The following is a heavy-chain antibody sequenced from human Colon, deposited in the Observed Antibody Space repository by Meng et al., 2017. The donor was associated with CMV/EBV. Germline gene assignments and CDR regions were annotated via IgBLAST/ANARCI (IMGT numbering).Heavy chain of an antibody. CDR3: GTFGGDFDY. V-gene: IGHV1-2*02. Sequence: VHLMQPGAEMREPGASVKVSCKASGYTFTGYWLHWVRQAPGQGLEWMGWINPYSGDTIYAQKFEVGVTMTRDASITTAYLELSSLKSDDTAVYYCGTFGGDFDYWGQGTLVTVSS. CDR2: INPYSGDT. D-gene: IGHD3-3*01. J-gene: IGHJ4*02. CDR1: GYTFTGYW.